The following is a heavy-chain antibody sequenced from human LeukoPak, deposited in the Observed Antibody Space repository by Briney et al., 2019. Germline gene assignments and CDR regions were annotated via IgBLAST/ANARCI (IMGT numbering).Heavy chain of an antibody. CDR2: ITGSGGST. CDR3: ANTGAT. V-gene: IGHV3-23*01. D-gene: IGHD1-26*01. CDR1: GFTFSNYG. Sequence: GGSLRLSCAASGFTFSNYGLSWVRQAPGKGLEWVSGITGSGGSTYYADSVKGRFTISRDNSKNTLYLQMNSLRAEDTAVYYCANTGATWGQGTLVTVSS. J-gene: IGHJ4*02.